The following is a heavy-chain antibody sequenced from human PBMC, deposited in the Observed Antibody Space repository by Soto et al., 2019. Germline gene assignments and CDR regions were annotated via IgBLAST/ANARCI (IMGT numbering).Heavy chain of an antibody. CDR1: GGSFSGYY. J-gene: IGHJ4*02. D-gene: IGHD1-1*01. CDR3: ARTTRYGKLDY. CDR2: INHSGST. Sequence: PSETLSLTCAVYGGSFSGYYWSWIRQPPGKGLEWIGEINHSGSTNYNPSLKSRVTISVDTSKNQFSLKLSSVTAADTAVYYCARTTRYGKLDYWGQGTLVTVSS. V-gene: IGHV4-34*01.